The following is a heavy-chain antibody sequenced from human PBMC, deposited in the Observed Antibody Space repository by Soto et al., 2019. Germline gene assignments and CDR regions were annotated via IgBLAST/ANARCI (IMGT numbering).Heavy chain of an antibody. D-gene: IGHD3-10*01. CDR3: AKAYYYGSGSYYPQAYYYYYGMDV. V-gene: IGHV3-30*18. Sequence: QAGGSLRLSCAASGFTFSSYGMHWVRQAPGKGLEWVAVISYDGGNKYYADSVKGRFTISRDNSKNTLYLQMNSLRAEDTAVYYCAKAYYYGSGSYYPQAYYYYYGMDVWGQGTTVTVSS. CDR1: GFTFSSYG. J-gene: IGHJ6*02. CDR2: ISYDGGNK.